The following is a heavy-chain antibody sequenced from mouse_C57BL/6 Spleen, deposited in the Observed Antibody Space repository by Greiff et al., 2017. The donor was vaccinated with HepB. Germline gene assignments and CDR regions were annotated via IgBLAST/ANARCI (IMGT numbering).Heavy chain of an antibody. V-gene: IGHV1-15*01. CDR2: IDPETGGT. J-gene: IGHJ2*01. D-gene: IGHD1-1*01. CDR1: GYTFTDYE. CDR3: TRSPYYGSSYGFDY. Sequence: VQLQQSGAELVRPGASVTLSCKASGYTFTDYEMHWVKQTPVHGLEWIGAIDPETGGTAYNQKFKGKAILTADKSSSTAYMELRSLTSEDSAVYYCTRSPYYGSSYGFDYWGQGTTLTVSS.